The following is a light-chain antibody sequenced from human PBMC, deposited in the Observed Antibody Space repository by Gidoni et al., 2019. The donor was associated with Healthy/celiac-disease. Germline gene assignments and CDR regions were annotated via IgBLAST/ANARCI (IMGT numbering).Light chain of an antibody. Sequence: YELTQPPSVSVSPGQTASITCSGDKLGDKYACWYQQRPGQSPLQVIYQDSKRPSGIPERFSGSNSGNTATLTISGTQAMDEADYYCQAWDSSTAVFGTGTKVTVL. CDR2: QDS. CDR3: QAWDSSTAV. V-gene: IGLV3-1*01. CDR1: KLGDKY. J-gene: IGLJ1*01.